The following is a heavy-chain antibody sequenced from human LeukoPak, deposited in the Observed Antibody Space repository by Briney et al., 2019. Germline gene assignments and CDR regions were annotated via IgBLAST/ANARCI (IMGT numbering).Heavy chain of an antibody. Sequence: GGSLRLSCAASGFTFSSYSMNWVRQAPGKGLEWVSYISSSSSTIYYADSVKGRFTISRDNAKNSLYLQMNSLRAEDTAVYYCAREREWRTTPVFDYWGQGTLVTVSS. CDR2: ISSSSSTI. V-gene: IGHV3-48*01. CDR1: GFTFSSYS. D-gene: IGHD4-11*01. J-gene: IGHJ4*02. CDR3: AREREWRTTPVFDY.